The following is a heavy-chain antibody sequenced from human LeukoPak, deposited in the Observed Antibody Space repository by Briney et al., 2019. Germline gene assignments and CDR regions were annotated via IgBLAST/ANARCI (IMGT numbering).Heavy chain of an antibody. V-gene: IGHV3-53*01. CDR2: IYSGGST. J-gene: IGHJ6*03. D-gene: IGHD3-10*01. CDR1: GFTVSSNY. CDR3: ARGDYGSGSPYYYYYMDV. Sequence: GGSLRLSCAASGFTVSSNYMSWVRQGPGKGLEWVSVIYSGGSTYYADSVEGRFTISRDNSKNTLFLQMNSLRAEDTAVYYCARGDYGSGSPYYYYYMDVWGKGTTVTISS.